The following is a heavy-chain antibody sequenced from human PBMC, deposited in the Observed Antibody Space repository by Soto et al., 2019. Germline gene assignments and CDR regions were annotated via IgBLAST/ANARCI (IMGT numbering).Heavy chain of an antibody. CDR1: GGSFSGYY. CDR3: ARDKITVLFDY. J-gene: IGHJ4*02. D-gene: IGHD3-10*01. Sequence: QVRLQQWGAGLLKPSETLPLTCAVYGGSFSGYYWTWIRQPPGTGLEWIGEINHSGSTNYNPSLKSRVTISVDTSKNQFSLKLTSVTAADTAVYYCARDKITVLFDYWGQGTMVTVSS. V-gene: IGHV4-34*01. CDR2: INHSGST.